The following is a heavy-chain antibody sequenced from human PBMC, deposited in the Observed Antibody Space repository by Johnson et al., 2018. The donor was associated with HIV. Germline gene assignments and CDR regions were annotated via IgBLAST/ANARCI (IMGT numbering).Heavy chain of an antibody. V-gene: IGHV3-48*04. J-gene: IGHJ3*02. CDR3: ARGTWLIPGAFDI. D-gene: IGHD6-19*01. CDR2: ITSSGSTK. Sequence: VQLVESGGGVVQPGRSLRLSCAASGFTFSSYAMHWVRQAPGRGLEWVSYITSSGSTKYYAVSVKGRFTISRDNAKNSLYLQMNSLRAEDTAVYYCARGTWLIPGAFDIWGQGTMVTVSS. CDR1: GFTFSSYA.